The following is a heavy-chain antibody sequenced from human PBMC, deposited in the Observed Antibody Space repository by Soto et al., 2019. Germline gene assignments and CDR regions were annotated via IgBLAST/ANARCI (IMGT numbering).Heavy chain of an antibody. CDR3: ARASTVAARPQEYYFDY. J-gene: IGHJ4*02. Sequence: SVKVSCKASGGTFSSYTISWVRQAPGQGLEWMGRIIPILGIAKYAQKFQGRVTITADKSTSTAYMELSSLRSEDMAVYYCARASTVAARPQEYYFDYWGQGTLVTVSS. V-gene: IGHV1-69*02. CDR2: IIPILGIA. D-gene: IGHD6-6*01. CDR1: GGTFSSYT.